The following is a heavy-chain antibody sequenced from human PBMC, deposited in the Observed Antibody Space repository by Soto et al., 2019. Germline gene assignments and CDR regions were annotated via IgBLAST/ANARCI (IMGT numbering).Heavy chain of an antibody. CDR2: ICRSGSA. CDR1: GGSFSCYH. CDR3: ARGSLXTYYYSSVSRDRGYFGF. D-gene: IGHD3-10*01. Sequence: SETLSLTCAVSGGSFSCYHWNWIRQPQGQGLEWLGEICRSGSATYNPSLTGRVTMSVHTSKNQISLVVTSVTAADTAAYYCARGSLXTYYYSSVSRDRGYFGFWGQRTLVTVSS. V-gene: IGHV4-34*01. J-gene: IGHJ4*02.